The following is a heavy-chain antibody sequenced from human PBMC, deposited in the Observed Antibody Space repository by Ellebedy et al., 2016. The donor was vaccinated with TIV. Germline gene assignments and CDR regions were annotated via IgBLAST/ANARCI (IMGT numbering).Heavy chain of an antibody. CDR1: GFTFSNYA. D-gene: IGHD7-27*01. CDR2: ISGNGRNT. CDR3: AQTNWGSGGFYGMDV. V-gene: IGHV3-23*01. Sequence: GGSLRLSCAASGFTFSNYAMTWVRQAPGKGLEWVSAISGNGRNTHYANSLKDRFTVSRDNSRNTPYLQLDSLRGEDTAVYYCAQTNWGSGGFYGMDVWGQGTTVTVSS. J-gene: IGHJ6*02.